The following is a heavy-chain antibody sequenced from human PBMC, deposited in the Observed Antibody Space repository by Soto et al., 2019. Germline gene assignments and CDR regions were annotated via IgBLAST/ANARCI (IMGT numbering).Heavy chain of an antibody. CDR1: GYSITTGYY. CDR2: ISHSGTT. Sequence: TETLSLTCVVSGYSITTGYYWGWIRQPPGKGLEWIGSISHSGTTFYSSSLKSRVTISKDASKNQFSLKVNSVIAADTAVYYCARRGGSAGWLDPWGPGSLVTVYS. J-gene: IGHJ5*02. CDR3: ARRGGSAGWLDP. V-gene: IGHV4-38-2*01. D-gene: IGHD2-15*01.